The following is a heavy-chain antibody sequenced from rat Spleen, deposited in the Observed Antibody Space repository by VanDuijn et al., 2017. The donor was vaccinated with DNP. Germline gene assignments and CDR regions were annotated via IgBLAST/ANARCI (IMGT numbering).Heavy chain of an antibody. D-gene: IGHD1-1*01. J-gene: IGHJ2*01. Sequence: EVQLVESGGGLVQPGRSLKLSCAASGFTFSNYNMAWVRQAPKKGLEWVATISFDGSSTYYRDSVKGRFTISRDNAKSTLYLQMDSLRSEDTATYYCTTLQSYWGQGVMVTVSS. CDR1: GFTFSNYN. CDR2: ISFDGSST. CDR3: TTLQSY. V-gene: IGHV5-7*01.